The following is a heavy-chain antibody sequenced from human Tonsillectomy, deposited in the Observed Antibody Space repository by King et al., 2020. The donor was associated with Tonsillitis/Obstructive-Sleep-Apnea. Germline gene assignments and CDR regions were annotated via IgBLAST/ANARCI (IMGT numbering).Heavy chain of an antibody. V-gene: IGHV1-69*01. CDR3: ARERLYCSSTSCYLSVY. J-gene: IGHJ4*02. CDR1: GGTFSSYA. Sequence: VQLVQSGAEVKKPGSSVKVSCKASGGTFSSYAISWVRQAPGQGLEWMGGIIPIFGTANYAQTFQGRVTITADESTSTAYMELSSLRSEDTAVYYCARERLYCSSTSCYLSVYWGQGTLVTVSS. D-gene: IGHD2-2*01. CDR2: IIPIFGTA.